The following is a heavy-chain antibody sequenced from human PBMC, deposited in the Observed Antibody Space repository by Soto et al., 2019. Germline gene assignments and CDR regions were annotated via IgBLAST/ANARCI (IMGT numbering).Heavy chain of an antibody. V-gene: IGHV3-9*01. J-gene: IGHJ3*01. CDR3: AKDIGE. Sequence: EVQLVESGGGLVQPGRSLRLSCAASGFTFDDYAMHWVRQAPGKGLEWVSGISWNSGSIGYADSVKGRFTISRDNAKNPLYLQMNSLRAEDTALYYCAKDIGERGQGTMVTVSS. CDR1: GFTFDDYA. CDR2: ISWNSGSI. D-gene: IGHD2-21*01.